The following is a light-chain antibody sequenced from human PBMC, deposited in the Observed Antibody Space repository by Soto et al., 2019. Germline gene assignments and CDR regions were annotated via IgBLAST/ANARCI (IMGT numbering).Light chain of an antibody. CDR3: QQYGSPGT. J-gene: IGKJ1*01. V-gene: IGKV3-20*01. CDR2: GAS. Sequence: GLKQSPGTVSLSPGERATLSCRASQSASNNYLAWHQQKPGQAPRLLIYGASNRATGIPDRFSGSGSGTDFTLTISRLEPEDFAVYYCQQYGSPGTFGQGTMVDIK. CDR1: QSASNNY.